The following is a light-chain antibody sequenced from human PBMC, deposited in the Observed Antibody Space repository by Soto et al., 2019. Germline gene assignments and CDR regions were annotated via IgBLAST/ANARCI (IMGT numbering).Light chain of an antibody. CDR3: SSHTSSTALV. Sequence: QSALTQPASVSASPGQSIAISCTGTDSDIGGYDHVSWYQQHPGKAPKLLIYDVTNRPSGVSSRFSGSKAGRPASLTISGLQTEDEADYYCSSHTSSTALVFGTGTKLTVL. J-gene: IGLJ1*01. CDR1: DSDIGGYDH. V-gene: IGLV2-14*03. CDR2: DVT.